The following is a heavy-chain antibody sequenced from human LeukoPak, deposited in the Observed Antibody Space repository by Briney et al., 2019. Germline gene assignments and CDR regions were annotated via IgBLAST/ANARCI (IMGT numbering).Heavy chain of an antibody. D-gene: IGHD3/OR15-3a*01. CDR3: ARASFWTGYYPPYYYYYYMDV. CDR2: INPSGGST. CDR1: GYTFTSYY. Sequence: GASVKVSCKASGYTFTSYYMHWVRQAPGQGLEWMGIINPSGGSTGYAQKFQGRVTMTRNTSISTAYMELSSLRSEDTAVYYCARASFWTGYYPPYYYYYYMDVWGKGTTVTISS. V-gene: IGHV1-46*01. J-gene: IGHJ6*03.